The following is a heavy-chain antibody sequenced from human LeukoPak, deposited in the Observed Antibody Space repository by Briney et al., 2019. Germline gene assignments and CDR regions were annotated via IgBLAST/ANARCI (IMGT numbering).Heavy chain of an antibody. CDR1: GFTFDDYA. D-gene: IGHD1-26*01. Sequence: PGGSLRLSCAASGFTFDDYATHWVRQAPGKGLEWVSGISWNSGSIGYADSVKGRFTISRDNAKNSLYLQMNSLRAEDTALYYCAKDGSGELLSSAFDYWGQGTLVTVSS. J-gene: IGHJ4*02. V-gene: IGHV3-9*01. CDR2: ISWNSGSI. CDR3: AKDGSGELLSSAFDY.